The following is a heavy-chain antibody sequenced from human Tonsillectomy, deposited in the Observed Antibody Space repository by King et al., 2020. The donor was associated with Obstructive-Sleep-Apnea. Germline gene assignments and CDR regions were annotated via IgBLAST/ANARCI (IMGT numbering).Heavy chain of an antibody. CDR3: ARGAAGVTAAEMGDNWFDS. J-gene: IGHJ5*01. V-gene: IGHV4-34*01. CDR2: INHIGST. CDR1: GGSLSDYY. Sequence: VQLQQWGAGLLKPSETLSLTCVVYGGSLSDYYWSWIRQPPGKGLEWIGEINHIGSTNYNPSLKSRLTISIETSKNQFSLRLGSVTAADTAGYYCARGAAGVTAAEMGDNWFDSWGQGTLVTVSS. D-gene: IGHD5-24*01.